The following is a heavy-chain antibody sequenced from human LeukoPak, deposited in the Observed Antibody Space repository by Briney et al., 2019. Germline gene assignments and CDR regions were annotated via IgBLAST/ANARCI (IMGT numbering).Heavy chain of an antibody. CDR1: GFTFSSYA. D-gene: IGHD3-9*01. J-gene: IGHJ4*02. CDR3: AKGARYYDILSGYWEKYYFDY. V-gene: IGHV3-23*01. Sequence: GGSLRLSCAASGFTFSSYAMSWVRQAPGKGLEWVSAISGSGGSTYYADSVKGRFTISRDNSKNTLYLQMNSLRAEDTAVYYCAKGARYYDILSGYWEKYYFDYCGQGALVSVSS. CDR2: ISGSGGST.